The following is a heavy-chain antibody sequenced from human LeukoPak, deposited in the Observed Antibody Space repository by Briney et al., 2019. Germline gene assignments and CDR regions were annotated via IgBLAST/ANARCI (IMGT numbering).Heavy chain of an antibody. V-gene: IGHV4-61*02. CDR2: IYASGST. Sequence: SETLSLTCTVSGGSISSDSYYWTWIRQPAGKGLEWIGRIYASGSTNYNPSLKSRVTISLDTSKNQFSLNLSSVTAADTAMYYCARVLAAPGTPFDYWGQGALVTVSS. CDR1: GGSISSDSYY. D-gene: IGHD6-13*01. CDR3: ARVLAAPGTPFDY. J-gene: IGHJ4*02.